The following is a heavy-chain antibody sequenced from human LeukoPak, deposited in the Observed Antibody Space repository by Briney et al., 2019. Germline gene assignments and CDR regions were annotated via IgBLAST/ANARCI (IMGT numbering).Heavy chain of an antibody. CDR2: FDAEDGET. CDR3: ARAGYCSSTSCYRGWGFDY. V-gene: IGHV1-24*01. J-gene: IGHJ4*02. Sequence: GASVKVSCKVSGYTLTELSMHWVRQAPGKGLEWMGGFDAEDGETIYAQKFQGRVTMTTDTSTSTAYMELRSLRSDDTAVYYCARAGYCSSTSCYRGWGFDYWGQGTLVTVSS. D-gene: IGHD2-2*03. CDR1: GYTLTELS.